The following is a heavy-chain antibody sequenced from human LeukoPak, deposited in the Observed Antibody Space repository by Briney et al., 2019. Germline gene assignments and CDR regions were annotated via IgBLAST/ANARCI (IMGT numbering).Heavy chain of an antibody. Sequence: ASVTVSFTASGYTFTSYAIHWVRQAPGQRLEWMGWISAGNGNTKYSQNFQGRVTFISNTSATTAFMELSSLRSEDAAVYYCARDEVYPHAMDVWGQGTTVTVSS. CDR2: ISAGNGNT. D-gene: IGHD6-6*01. CDR3: ARDEVYPHAMDV. V-gene: IGHV1-3*01. CDR1: GYTFTSYA. J-gene: IGHJ6*02.